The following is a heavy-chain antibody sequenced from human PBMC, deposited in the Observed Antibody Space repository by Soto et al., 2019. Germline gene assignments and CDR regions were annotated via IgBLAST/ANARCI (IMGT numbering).Heavy chain of an antibody. CDR1: GYTLTELS. Sequence: ASVKVSCKVSGYTLTELSMHWVRQAPGKGLEWMGGFDPEDGETIYAQKFQGRVTMTEDTSTDTAYMELSSLRSEDTAVYYCETVTRYYYYMDVWGKGTTVTVSS. CDR3: ETVTRYYYYMDV. CDR2: FDPEDGET. V-gene: IGHV1-24*01. J-gene: IGHJ6*03.